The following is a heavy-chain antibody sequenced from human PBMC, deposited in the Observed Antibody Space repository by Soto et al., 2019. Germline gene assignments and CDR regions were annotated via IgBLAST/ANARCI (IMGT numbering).Heavy chain of an antibody. CDR3: AKAHLGITIFGVVPENYYYYYGMDV. J-gene: IGHJ6*02. CDR1: GFTFSSYA. V-gene: IGHV3-23*01. Sequence: GGSLRLSCAASGFTFSSYAMSWVRQAPGKGLEWVSAISGSGGSTYYADSVKGRFTISRDNSKNTLYLQMNSLRVEDTAVYYCAKAHLGITIFGVVPENYYYYYGMDVWGQGTTVTVSS. CDR2: ISGSGGST. D-gene: IGHD3-3*01.